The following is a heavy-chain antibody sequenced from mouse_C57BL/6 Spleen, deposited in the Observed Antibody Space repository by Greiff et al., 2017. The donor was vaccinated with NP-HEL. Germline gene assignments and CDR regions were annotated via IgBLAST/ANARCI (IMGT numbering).Heavy chain of an antibody. J-gene: IGHJ1*03. D-gene: IGHD1-1*01. CDR2: IYPGDGDT. V-gene: IGHV1-82*01. Sequence: QVQLKQSGPELVKPGASVKISCKASGYAFSSSWMNWVKQRPGKGLEWIGRIYPGDGDTNYNGKFTGKATLTADKASSTAYMQLSSLTSEDSAVYFCAREWDTTVVAHWYFDVWGTGTTVTVSS. CDR3: AREWDTTVVAHWYFDV. CDR1: GYAFSSSW.